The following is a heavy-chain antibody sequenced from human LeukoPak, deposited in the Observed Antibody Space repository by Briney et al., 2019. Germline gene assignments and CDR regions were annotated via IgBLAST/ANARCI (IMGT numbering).Heavy chain of an antibody. J-gene: IGHJ4*02. CDR3: ARAQTYGDSRLLLDY. Sequence: GGSLRLSCAASGFTFSSYSMSWVRQAPGKGLEWVSGINWNGGSTGYADSVEGRFTISRDNAKNSQYLQMNSLRVEDTALYYCARAQTYGDSRLLLDYWGQGTLVTVSS. CDR1: GFTFSSYS. D-gene: IGHD4-17*01. V-gene: IGHV3-20*04. CDR2: INWNGGST.